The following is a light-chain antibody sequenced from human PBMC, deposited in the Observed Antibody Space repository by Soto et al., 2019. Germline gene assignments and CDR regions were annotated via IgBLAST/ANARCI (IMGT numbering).Light chain of an antibody. J-gene: IGKJ5*01. CDR2: DTS. CDR3: QQRHNWPIT. CDR1: QSVSSSY. V-gene: IGKV3D-20*02. Sequence: EILLTQSPGTLSLSPGERATLSYRASQSVSSSYLAWYQQKPGQAPRLLIYDTSNRATGIPARFSGSGAGTDFTLTISGLEPADLGVYYCQQRHNWPITFGQGTRLEIK.